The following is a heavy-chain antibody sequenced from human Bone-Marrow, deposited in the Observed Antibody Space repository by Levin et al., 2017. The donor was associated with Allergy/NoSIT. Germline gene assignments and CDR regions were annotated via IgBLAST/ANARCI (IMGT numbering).Heavy chain of an antibody. V-gene: IGHV3-53*01. CDR1: GFTVSSSY. J-gene: IGHJ4*02. CDR3: ARVPHYYDSSDYYGGGDY. CDR2: IYGGGST. Sequence: TGGSLRLSCAASGFTVSSSYMTWVRQAPGKGLDWVSVIYGGGSTYYADSVKGRFAISRDNSKNTLYLQMNSLRAEDTAVYYCARVPHYYDSSDYYGGGDYWGQGTLVTVSS. D-gene: IGHD3-22*01.